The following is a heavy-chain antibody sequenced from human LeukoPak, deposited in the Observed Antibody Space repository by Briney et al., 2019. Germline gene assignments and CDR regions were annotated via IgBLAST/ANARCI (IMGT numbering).Heavy chain of an antibody. J-gene: IGHJ4*02. CDR3: ARSLGYGDHVDY. CDR2: IYYSGSA. CDR1: GGSISSSSYY. D-gene: IGHD4-17*01. Sequence: SETLSLTCTVSGGSISSSSYYWGWIRQPPGKGLEWIGSIYYSGSAYYNPSLKSRVTISVDTSKNQFSLKLSSVTAADTALYYCARSLGYGDHVDYWGQGTLVTVSS. V-gene: IGHV4-39*01.